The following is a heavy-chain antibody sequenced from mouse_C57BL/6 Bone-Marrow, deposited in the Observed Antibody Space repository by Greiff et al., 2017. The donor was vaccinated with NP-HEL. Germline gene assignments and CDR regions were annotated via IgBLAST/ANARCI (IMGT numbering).Heavy chain of an antibody. CDR2: ISSGGDYI. CDR1: GFTFSSYA. Sequence: EVQGVESGEGLVKPGGSLKLSCAASGFTFSSYAMSWVRQTPEKRLEWVAYISSGGDYIYYEETVKGRFTIARDNARNTLYLQMSSLTSEDTAMYYCTRGQLGPFDYWGQGTTLTVSS. J-gene: IGHJ2*01. D-gene: IGHD4-1*02. CDR3: TRGQLGPFDY. V-gene: IGHV5-9-1*02.